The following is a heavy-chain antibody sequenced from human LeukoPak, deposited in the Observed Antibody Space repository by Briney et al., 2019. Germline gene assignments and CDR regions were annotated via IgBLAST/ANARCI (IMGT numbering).Heavy chain of an antibody. CDR1: GGSISSDY. D-gene: IGHD4/OR15-4a*01. Sequence: NASETLSLTCTVSGGSISSDYWSWIRQPPGKGLEWIGYIYYSGSTNYNPSLKSRVTISVDTSKKQFSLKLYSVTAADTAVYYCARRSMVRTVGYYYSMDVWGQGTTVTVSS. V-gene: IGHV4-59*08. CDR2: IYYSGST. J-gene: IGHJ6*02. CDR3: ARRSMVRTVGYYYSMDV.